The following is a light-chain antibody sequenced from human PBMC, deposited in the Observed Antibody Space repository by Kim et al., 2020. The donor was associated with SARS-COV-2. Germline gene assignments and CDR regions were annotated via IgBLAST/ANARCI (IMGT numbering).Light chain of an antibody. CDR3: QQYNRWPPYI. V-gene: IGKV3-15*01. CDR2: GAS. CDR1: QSVGSN. J-gene: IGKJ2*01. Sequence: EIVLTQSPATLSVSPGGRATLSCRASQSVGSNLAWYQQRPGQAPRLLMYGASTRATGVPARFSGSGSGTEFTLTISSPQSEDFAVYYCQQYNRWPPYIFGQGTKLEIK.